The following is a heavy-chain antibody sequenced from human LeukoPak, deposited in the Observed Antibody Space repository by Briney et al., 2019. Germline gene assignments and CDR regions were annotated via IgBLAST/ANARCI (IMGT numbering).Heavy chain of an antibody. D-gene: IGHD2-15*01. Sequence: PSESLSPSCTVSGDSIRSSSYYWGWIRQPPGKGLEWIGSIYYSGSTYYNPSLKSRVTISADTSKNQFSLRLTSVTAADTAVYYCARHYLVGSNYWGQGTLVTVSS. CDR2: IYYSGST. CDR1: GDSIRSSSYY. J-gene: IGHJ4*02. V-gene: IGHV4-39*01. CDR3: ARHYLVGSNY.